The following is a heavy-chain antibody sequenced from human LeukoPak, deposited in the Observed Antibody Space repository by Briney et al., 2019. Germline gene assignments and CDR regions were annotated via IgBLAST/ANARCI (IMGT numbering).Heavy chain of an antibody. CDR2: ITQDGSEK. Sequence: PGGSLRLSCAASEFTFSSHQMSWVRQAPAKGLEWVAKITQDGSEKYYMDSVKGRFIISRDNSKNTLYLQMNSLRAEDTAVYYCARDPGGRSADYYFDYWGQGTLVTVSS. J-gene: IGHJ4*02. D-gene: IGHD3-3*01. CDR3: ARDPGGRSADYYFDY. V-gene: IGHV3-7*01. CDR1: EFTFSSHQ.